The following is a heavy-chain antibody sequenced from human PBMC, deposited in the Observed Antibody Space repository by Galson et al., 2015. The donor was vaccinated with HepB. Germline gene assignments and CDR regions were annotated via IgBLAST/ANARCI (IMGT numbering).Heavy chain of an antibody. D-gene: IGHD3-3*01. J-gene: IGHJ5*02. V-gene: IGHV3-23*01. CDR1: GFTFSNYA. CDR2: ISGSGAST. Sequence: SLRLSCAASGFTFSNYAMSWVRRAPGKGLEWVSGISGSGASTYYADSVKGRFTVSRDNSKNTLFLQMNSLRAEDTAVYYCAKGRSGQPSGGNNWFDPWGQGTLVTVSS. CDR3: AKGRSGQPSGGNNWFDP.